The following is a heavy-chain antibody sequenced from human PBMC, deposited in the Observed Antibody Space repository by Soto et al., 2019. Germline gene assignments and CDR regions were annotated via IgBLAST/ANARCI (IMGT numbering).Heavy chain of an antibody. J-gene: IGHJ4*02. CDR3: AKGAGYSYGLPPVWYFDY. CDR2: ISGSGGST. Sequence: EVQLLESGGGLVQPGGSLRLSCAASGFTFSSYAMSWVRQAPGKGLEWVSAISGSGGSTYYADSVKGRFTISRDNSKNTLNRQMKRLRAEDTAVYYCAKGAGYSYGLPPVWYFDYWGQGTLVTVSS. CDR1: GFTFSSYA. V-gene: IGHV3-23*01. D-gene: IGHD5-18*01.